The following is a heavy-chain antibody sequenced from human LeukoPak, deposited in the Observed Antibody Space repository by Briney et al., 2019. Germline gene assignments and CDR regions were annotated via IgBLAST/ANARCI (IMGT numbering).Heavy chain of an antibody. CDR3: ARSRLRSWFDP. D-gene: IGHD3-16*01. Sequence: RTSETLSLTCAVYGGSFSGYYWSWIRQPPGKGLEWIGEINHSGSTNYNPSLKSRVTISVDTSKNQFSLKLSSVTAADTAVYYCARSRLRSWFDPWGQGTLVTVSS. CDR2: INHSGST. V-gene: IGHV4-34*01. J-gene: IGHJ5*02. CDR1: GGSFSGYY.